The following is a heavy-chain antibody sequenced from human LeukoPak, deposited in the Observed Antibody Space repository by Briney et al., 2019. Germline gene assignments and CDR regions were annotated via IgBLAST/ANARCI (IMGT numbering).Heavy chain of an antibody. D-gene: IGHD6-19*01. CDR1: GFTVSSKY. CDR3: ARSLYSSDFDY. J-gene: IGHJ4*02. V-gene: IGHV4-59*05. Sequence: GSLRLSCAASGFTVSSKYINWVRQAPGKGLEWIGSIYYSGSTYYNPSLKSRVTISVDTSKNQFSLKLSSVTAADTAVYYCARSLYSSDFDYWGQGTLVTVSS. CDR2: IYYSGST.